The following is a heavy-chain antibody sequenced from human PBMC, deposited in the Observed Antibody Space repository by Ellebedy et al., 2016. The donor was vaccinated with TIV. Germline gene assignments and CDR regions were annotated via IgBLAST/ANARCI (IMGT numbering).Heavy chain of an antibody. Sequence: PGGSLRLSCAASGFTFSDHFMDWVRQAPGKGLEWVGRSRNKAFSYTTDYAASVRGRFTVSRDDSKKSLFLHMNNLKSEDTAVYYCVGSFITVNAFDVWGQGTMVIVSS. CDR3: VGSFITVNAFDV. D-gene: IGHD3-16*01. J-gene: IGHJ3*01. V-gene: IGHV3-72*01. CDR1: GFTFSDHF. CDR2: SRNKAFSYTT.